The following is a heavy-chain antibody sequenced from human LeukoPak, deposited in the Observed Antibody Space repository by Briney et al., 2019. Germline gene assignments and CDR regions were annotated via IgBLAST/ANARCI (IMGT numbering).Heavy chain of an antibody. Sequence: PGGSLRLSCAASGFTFSSYAMSWVRQAPGKGLEWVAFIRYDGSNKYYADSVKGRFTISRDNSKNTLYLQMNSLRAEDTAVYYCAKDAREGSGYCPLGYWGQGTLVTVSS. J-gene: IGHJ4*02. CDR1: GFTFSSYA. CDR2: IRYDGSNK. V-gene: IGHV3-30*02. D-gene: IGHD3-3*01. CDR3: AKDAREGSGYCPLGY.